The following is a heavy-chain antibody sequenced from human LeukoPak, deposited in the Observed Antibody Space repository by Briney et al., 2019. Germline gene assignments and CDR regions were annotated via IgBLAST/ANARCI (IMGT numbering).Heavy chain of an antibody. CDR3: TRDLVYGSGSSDY. Sequence: GGSLRLSCAASGFTFSSYEMNWVRQAPGKGLVWVSRIKTDGSGAGYADSVKGRFTNSRDNAKNTLFLQMDSLRAEDTAVYYCTRDLVYGSGSSDYWGQGTLVTVSS. D-gene: IGHD3-10*01. J-gene: IGHJ4*02. V-gene: IGHV3-74*01. CDR1: GFTFSSYE. CDR2: IKTDGSGA.